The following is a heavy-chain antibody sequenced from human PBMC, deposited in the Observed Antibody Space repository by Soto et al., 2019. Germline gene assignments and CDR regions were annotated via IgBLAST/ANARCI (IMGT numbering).Heavy chain of an antibody. D-gene: IGHD6-13*01. Sequence: SVGSLRLSCAASGFTFSSYGMHWVRQAPGKGLEWVAVISYDGSNKYYADSVKGRFAISRDNSKNTLYLQMNSLRAEDTAVYYCAKDHSSSSWYVGVGYYYYYGMDVWGQGTTVTVSS. V-gene: IGHV3-30*18. CDR2: ISYDGSNK. CDR3: AKDHSSSSWYVGVGYYYYYGMDV. CDR1: GFTFSSYG. J-gene: IGHJ6*02.